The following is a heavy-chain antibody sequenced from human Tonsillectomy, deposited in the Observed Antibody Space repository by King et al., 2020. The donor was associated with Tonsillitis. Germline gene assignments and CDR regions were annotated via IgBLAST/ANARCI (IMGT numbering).Heavy chain of an antibody. J-gene: IGHJ5*02. CDR2: ISGSGDTT. D-gene: IGHD6-19*01. V-gene: IGHV3-23*04. CDR1: GFTFSNNA. CDR3: AKVTIAVARFDP. Sequence: VQLVESGGGLGQPGGSLRLACAASGFTFSNNAMSWVRQAPGKGLEWGASISGSGDTTFNADPVKGRFTISRDNSKNTLYLQMNSLRAEETAVYYCAKVTIAVARFDPWGQGTLVTVSS.